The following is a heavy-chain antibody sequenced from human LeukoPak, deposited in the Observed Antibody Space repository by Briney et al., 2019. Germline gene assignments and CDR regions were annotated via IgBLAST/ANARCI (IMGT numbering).Heavy chain of an antibody. J-gene: IGHJ5*01. D-gene: IGHD1-26*01. V-gene: IGHV3-23*03. CDR3: ARVRGSYCSDS. Sequence: GGSLRLSCAASGFTFSSYAMSWVRQAPGKGLEWVSVFYSGGSTYYADSVQGRFTISRDSTKNSLYLQMTSLRAEDTAVYYCARVRGSYCSDSWDHGTLVTVSS. CDR2: FYSGGST. CDR1: GFTFSSYA.